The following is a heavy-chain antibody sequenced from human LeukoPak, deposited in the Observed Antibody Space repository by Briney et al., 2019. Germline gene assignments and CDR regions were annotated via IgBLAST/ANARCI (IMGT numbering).Heavy chain of an antibody. Sequence: GGSLRLSCAASGFTFSSYSMNWVRQAPGKGLEWVSSISNSSSYIYYADSVKGRFTISRDNAKNSLYLQMNSLRAEDTAVYYCAREDDYGPGYFDLWGRGSLVTVSS. J-gene: IGHJ2*01. CDR1: GFTFSSYS. CDR2: ISNSSSYI. CDR3: AREDDYGPGYFDL. V-gene: IGHV3-21*01. D-gene: IGHD4/OR15-4a*01.